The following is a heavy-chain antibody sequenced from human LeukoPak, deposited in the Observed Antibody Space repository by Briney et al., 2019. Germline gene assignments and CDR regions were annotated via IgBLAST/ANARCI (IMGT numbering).Heavy chain of an antibody. CDR3: AQDFWSFRDY. J-gene: IGHJ4*02. V-gene: IGHV3-30*02. D-gene: IGHD3-3*01. Sequence: GGSLRLSCAASGFTFSSYAMSWIRQAPGKGLEWVAFIQNNGNDKYYADSVKGRFTISRDNSKNTVYLQMNSLRPEDTAVYYCAQDFWSFRDYWGQGTLVTVSS. CDR1: GFTFSSYA. CDR2: IQNNGNDK.